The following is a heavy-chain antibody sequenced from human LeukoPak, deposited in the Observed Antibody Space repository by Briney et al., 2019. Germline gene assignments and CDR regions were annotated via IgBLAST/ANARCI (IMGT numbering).Heavy chain of an antibody. Sequence: PSETLSLTCTVSGGSISSYYWSWIRQPPGKGLEWIGYIYYSGSTNYNPSLKSRVTISVDTSKNQFSLKLSSVTAADTAVYYCARHTHYYDSSGYYLSPGISYYFDYWGQGTLVTVSS. CDR2: IYYSGST. CDR3: ARHTHYYDSSGYYLSPGISYYFDY. V-gene: IGHV4-59*01. D-gene: IGHD3-22*01. J-gene: IGHJ4*02. CDR1: GGSISSYY.